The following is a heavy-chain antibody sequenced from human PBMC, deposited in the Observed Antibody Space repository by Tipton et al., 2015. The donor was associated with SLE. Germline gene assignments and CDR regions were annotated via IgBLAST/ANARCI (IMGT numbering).Heavy chain of an antibody. D-gene: IGHD3-22*01. J-gene: IGHJ3*02. CDR2: IYYSGST. Sequence: TLSLTCTVSGGSISSYYWSWIRQHPGKGLEWIGSIYYSGSTNYNPSLKSRVTILVDTSKNQFSLKLSSVTAADTAVYYCARGGSGYFDAFDIWGQGTMVTVSS. CDR1: GGSISSYY. CDR3: ARGGSGYFDAFDI. V-gene: IGHV4-59*08.